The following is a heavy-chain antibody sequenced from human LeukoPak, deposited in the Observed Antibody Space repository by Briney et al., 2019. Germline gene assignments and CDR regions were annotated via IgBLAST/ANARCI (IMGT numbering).Heavy chain of an antibody. D-gene: IGHD6-13*01. CDR1: GYSISSGYY. Sequence: SETLSLTCTVSGYSISSGYYWGWIRQPPGKGLEWIGSIYHSGSTYHNPSLKSRATISLDTSKNQFSLRLSSVTAADTAVYYCARGAAAGTYWGQGTLVTVAS. V-gene: IGHV4-38-2*02. CDR3: ARGAAAGTY. CDR2: IYHSGST. J-gene: IGHJ4*02.